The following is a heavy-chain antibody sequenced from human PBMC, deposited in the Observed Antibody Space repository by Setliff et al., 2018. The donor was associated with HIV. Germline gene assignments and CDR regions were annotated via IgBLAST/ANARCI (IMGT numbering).Heavy chain of an antibody. V-gene: IGHV3-30*02. CDR2: IRYDGSNK. Sequence: GGSLRLSCAASGFSFSNAWMTWVRQAPGKGLEWVVFIRYDGSNKYYADSVKGRFTISRDNSKNTLYLQMNSLRAEDTAVYYCARDVSWRVRTYLDYWGQGTLVTVSS. D-gene: IGHD3-3*01. CDR3: ARDVSWRVRTYLDY. J-gene: IGHJ4*02. CDR1: GFSFSNAW.